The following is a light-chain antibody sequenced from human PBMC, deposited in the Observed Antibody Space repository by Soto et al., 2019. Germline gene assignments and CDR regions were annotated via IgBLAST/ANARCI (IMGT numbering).Light chain of an antibody. J-gene: IGKJ1*01. Sequence: EIVMTQSPATLSVSPGETATLSCRASQSVSSNLAWYQQKPGQAPRLLLYGVYTRAPGIPARFSGSGSGTEFTLTISSLQSEDFSVYYCQQYHSWPPRTFGQGTKVDIK. CDR1: QSVSSN. V-gene: IGKV3D-15*01. CDR3: QQYHSWPPRT. CDR2: GVY.